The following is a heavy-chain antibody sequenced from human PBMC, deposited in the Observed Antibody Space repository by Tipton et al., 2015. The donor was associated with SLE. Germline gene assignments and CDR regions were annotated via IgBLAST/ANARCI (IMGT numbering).Heavy chain of an antibody. J-gene: IGHJ4*02. CDR2: IYYSGST. Sequence: TLSLTCTVSGGSISSSSYYWGWIHQPPGKGLEWIGSIYYSGSTYYNPSLKSRVTISVDTSKNQFSLKLSSVAAADTAVYYCARGRYYFDYWGQGTLVTVSS. V-gene: IGHV4-39*07. CDR3: ARGRYYFDY. CDR1: GGSISSSSYY.